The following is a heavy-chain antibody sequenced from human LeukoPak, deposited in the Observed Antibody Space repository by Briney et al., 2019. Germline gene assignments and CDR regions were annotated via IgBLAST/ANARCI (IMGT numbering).Heavy chain of an antibody. CDR2: SRKKPNSYTT. CDR1: GFTFSDHF. Sequence: PAGSLRLSCAASGFTFSDHFMDWVRQPPRKGLEWVGRSRKKPNSYTTEYTASAKGRFTFSRDDSKTSLYLQMNSLETVDTAVYCSARVSAITGATDALDSWGQGTMVTVSS. CDR3: ARVSAITGATDALDS. D-gene: IGHD1-20*01. V-gene: IGHV3-72*01. J-gene: IGHJ3*01.